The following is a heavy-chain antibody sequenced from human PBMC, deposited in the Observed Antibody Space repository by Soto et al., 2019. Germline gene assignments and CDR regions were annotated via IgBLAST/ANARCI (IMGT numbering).Heavy chain of an antibody. CDR1: GFALSGFT. CDR2: IGKKGDTLGK. CDR3: TRRQTAYGMDV. V-gene: IGHV3-73*02. J-gene: IGHJ6*02. Sequence: EVQLVESGGGLVQPGGSLKLSCAASGFALSGFTIQWVRQAAGKGLEWVSRIGKKGDTLGKTYSESVKGRFTISRDDSENTAYLQMNSLTIEDTAVYYCTRRQTAYGMDVWGQGTTVTVSS.